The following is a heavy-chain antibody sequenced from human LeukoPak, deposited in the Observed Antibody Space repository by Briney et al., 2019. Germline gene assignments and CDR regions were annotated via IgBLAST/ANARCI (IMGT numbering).Heavy chain of an antibody. V-gene: IGHV3-23*01. CDR1: GFTFSSYG. Sequence: GGSLRLSCAASGFTFSSYGMSWVRQAPGKGLEWVSAISGNGGNTYYADSVKGRFTISRDTSNNMLFLQMNSLRARDTAVYYCAKGGSAGGPNWFDPWGQGTLVTVSS. D-gene: IGHD2-15*01. J-gene: IGHJ5*02. CDR3: AKGGSAGGPNWFDP. CDR2: ISGNGGNT.